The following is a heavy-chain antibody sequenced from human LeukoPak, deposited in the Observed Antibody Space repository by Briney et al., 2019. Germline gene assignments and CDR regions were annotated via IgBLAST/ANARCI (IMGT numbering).Heavy chain of an antibody. CDR2: ITSDGSST. J-gene: IGHJ4*02. D-gene: IGHD2-21*02. V-gene: IGHV3-74*01. CDR3: ARNPSCGGDCYSLDY. CDR1: GFTFSSYW. Sequence: GGSLRLSCAASGFTFSSYWMHWVRQAPGKGLVWVSRITSDGSSTTYADSVKGRFTISRDNAKNTLYLQMNSLRAEDTAVYYCARNPSCGGDCYSLDYWGQGTQVTVSS.